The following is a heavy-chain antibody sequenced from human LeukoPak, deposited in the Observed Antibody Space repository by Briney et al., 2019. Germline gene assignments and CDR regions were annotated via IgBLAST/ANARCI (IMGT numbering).Heavy chain of an antibody. D-gene: IGHD6-19*01. J-gene: IGHJ4*02. CDR2: IYSGGSR. CDR1: GFAVGSNY. V-gene: IGHV3-66*01. Sequence: PGGSLRLSCVASGFAVGSNYMSWVRQAPGKGLEWVSIIYSGGSRYYADSVKGRFTISRDISQNTLFLEMNSLRVEDTAVYYCARDIAVSGNYFDYWGQGTLVTVSS. CDR3: ARDIAVSGNYFDY.